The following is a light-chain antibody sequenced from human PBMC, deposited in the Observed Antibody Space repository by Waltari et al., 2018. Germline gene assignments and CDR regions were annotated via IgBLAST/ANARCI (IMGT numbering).Light chain of an antibody. CDR1: SLRSYY. CDR2: GKN. Sequence: SSELTQDPAVSVALGQTVSITCHGDSLRSYYASRYQQKPGQAPVLVIYGKNNRPSGIPDRFSGSSSGNTASLTITGAQAEDEADYYCNSRDSSGNHEVVFGGGTKLTVL. J-gene: IGLJ2*01. CDR3: NSRDSSGNHEVV. V-gene: IGLV3-19*01.